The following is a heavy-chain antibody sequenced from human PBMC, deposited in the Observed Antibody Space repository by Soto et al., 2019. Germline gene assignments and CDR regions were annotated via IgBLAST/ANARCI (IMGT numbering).Heavy chain of an antibody. J-gene: IGHJ3*02. V-gene: IGHV3-23*01. CDR3: AKDFYDSSGYYADAFDI. CDR1: GFTFSSYA. CDR2: ISGSGGST. Sequence: SCAAPGFTFSSYAMRWVRQAPGKGLEGGSAISGSGGSTYYADSAKGRFTISRDNSKNTLYLQMNSLRAEDTAVDYCAKDFYDSSGYYADAFDIWGQGTLVTVSS. D-gene: IGHD3-22*01.